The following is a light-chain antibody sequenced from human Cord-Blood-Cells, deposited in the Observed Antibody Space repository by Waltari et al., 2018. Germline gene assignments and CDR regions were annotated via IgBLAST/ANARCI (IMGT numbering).Light chain of an antibody. Sequence: QSALTQPPSASGSPGPSVTISCPGTSTDVRGYNYFSWYQQHPGKAPKLMIYEVSKRPSGVPDRFSGSKSGNTASLTVSGLQAEDEADYYCSSYAGSNNLVFGGGTKLTVL. V-gene: IGLV2-8*01. J-gene: IGLJ3*02. CDR2: EVS. CDR1: STDVRGYNY. CDR3: SSYAGSNNLV.